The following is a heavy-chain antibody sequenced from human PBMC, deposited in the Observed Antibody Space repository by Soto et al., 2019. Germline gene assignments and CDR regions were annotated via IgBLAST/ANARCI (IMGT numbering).Heavy chain of an antibody. CDR3: ARDRVLLWFGELRDYGMDV. Sequence: QVQLVQSGAEVKKPGASVKVSCKASGYTFTSYGISWVRQAPGQGLEWMGWISAYNGNTNYAQKFQGWVTMTRDTSISTAYMELSRLRSDDTAVYYCARDRVLLWFGELRDYGMDVWGQGTTVTVSS. J-gene: IGHJ6*02. CDR2: ISAYNGNT. D-gene: IGHD3-10*01. V-gene: IGHV1-18*01. CDR1: GYTFTSYG.